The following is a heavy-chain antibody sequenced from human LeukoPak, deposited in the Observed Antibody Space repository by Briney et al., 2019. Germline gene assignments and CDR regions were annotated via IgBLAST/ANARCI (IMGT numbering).Heavy chain of an antibody. J-gene: IGHJ4*02. CDR1: GFTFSSYS. V-gene: IGHV3-21*01. CDR3: ARGGYSYGSLRWVFDY. Sequence: GGSLRLSCAASGFTFSSYSMNWVRQAPGKGLEWVSSISSSSSYIYYADSVKGRFTISRDNAKNSLYLQMNSLRAEDTAVYYCARGGYSYGSLRWVFDYWGQGTLVTVSS. D-gene: IGHD5-18*01. CDR2: ISSSSSYI.